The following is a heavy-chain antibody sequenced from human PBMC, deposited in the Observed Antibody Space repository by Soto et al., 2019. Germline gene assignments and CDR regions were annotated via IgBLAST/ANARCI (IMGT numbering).Heavy chain of an antibody. CDR1: GFTFSSYS. V-gene: IGHV3-48*01. CDR2: ISSSSSTI. J-gene: IGHJ6*03. Sequence: EVQLVESGRGLVQPGGSLRLSCAASGFTFSSYSMNWVRQAPGKGLEWVSYISSSSSTIYYADSVKGRFTISRDNAKNSLYLQMNSLRAEDTAVYYCARGSQDSSSWYPYYYYYYMDVWGKGTTVTVSS. D-gene: IGHD6-13*01. CDR3: ARGSQDSSSWYPYYYYYYMDV.